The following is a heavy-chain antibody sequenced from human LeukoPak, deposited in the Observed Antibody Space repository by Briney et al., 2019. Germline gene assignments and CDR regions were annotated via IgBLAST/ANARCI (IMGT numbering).Heavy chain of an antibody. CDR1: GFTFSDHY. V-gene: IGHV4-38-2*02. J-gene: IGHJ3*02. CDR2: IYYSGST. D-gene: IGHD3-3*01. Sequence: GSLRLSCAASGFTFSDHYIDWVRQPPGKGLEWIGSIYYSGSTYYNPSLKSRVTISVDTSKNQFSLKLSSVTAADTAVYYCARDTFDYDFWSGYLPAFDIWGQGTMVTVSS. CDR3: ARDTFDYDFWSGYLPAFDI.